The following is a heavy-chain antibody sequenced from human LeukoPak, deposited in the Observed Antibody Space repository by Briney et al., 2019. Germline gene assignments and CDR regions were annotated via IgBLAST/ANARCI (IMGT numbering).Heavy chain of an antibody. Sequence: SETLSLTCSVSGDSIAATSYYWAWIRQPPGKGLEWIGCIYYGGNINYDPSLQSRVTISIDTSKNQFSLSLTSVTAADTAVYFCARQIRYTYDPNWFHPWGQGTLATVSS. V-gene: IGHV4-39*01. J-gene: IGHJ5*02. CDR1: GDSIAATSYY. D-gene: IGHD5-12*01. CDR2: IYYGGNI. CDR3: ARQIRYTYDPNWFHP.